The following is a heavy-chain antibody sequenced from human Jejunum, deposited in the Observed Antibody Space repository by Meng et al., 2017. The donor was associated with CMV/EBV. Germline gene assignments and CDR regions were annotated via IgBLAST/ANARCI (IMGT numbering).Heavy chain of an antibody. D-gene: IGHD1-26*01. CDR1: GGSITSTNW. Sequence: SGGSITSTNWWSSVRQPPGKGLEWIGEIYRSGSTNYNPSLKSRVTMSVDKSSNQFSLKLSSVTAADTALYYCARVKWQLEGGYFDFWGQGTLVTVSS. J-gene: IGHJ4*02. CDR2: IYRSGST. V-gene: IGHV4-4*02. CDR3: ARVKWQLEGGYFDF.